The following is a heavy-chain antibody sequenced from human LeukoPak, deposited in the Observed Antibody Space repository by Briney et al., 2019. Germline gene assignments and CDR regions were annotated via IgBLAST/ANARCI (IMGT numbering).Heavy chain of an antibody. CDR3: TRETSNERDFDY. CDR2: IKHDGSEK. V-gene: IGHV3-7*03. J-gene: IGHJ4*02. CDR1: GLTLSGQW. Sequence: GGSLRLSCAASGLTLSGQWMNWVRQAPGQGLEWVANIKHDGSEKYYVDSVKGRFTISRDDAKNSLSLQMNSVRTEDTAVYYCTRETSNERDFDYWGLGTLVTVSS.